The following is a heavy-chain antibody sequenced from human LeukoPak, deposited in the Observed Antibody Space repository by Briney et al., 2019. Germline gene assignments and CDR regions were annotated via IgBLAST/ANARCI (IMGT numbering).Heavy chain of an antibody. CDR2: ISYDGSNE. CDR3: ATNSGYDYLLPFDY. D-gene: IGHD5-12*01. CDR1: GFTFSNHT. V-gene: IGHV3-30-3*01. J-gene: IGHJ4*02. Sequence: PGGSLRLSCAASGFTFSNHTMHWVRQAPGKGLEWVAVISYDGSNEYYADSVKGRFTISRHISKTTLYLQMNSLRADDTAVYFCATNSGYDYLLPFDYWGQGTLVTVSS.